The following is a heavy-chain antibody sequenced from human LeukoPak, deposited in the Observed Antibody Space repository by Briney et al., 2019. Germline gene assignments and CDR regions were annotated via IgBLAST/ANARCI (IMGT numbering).Heavy chain of an antibody. J-gene: IGHJ4*02. Sequence: GASVKVSCKASGYSFTGYYIHWVRQAPGQGLEWMGRVNSNIGDTYYAQKFRGRLAITRDKSITTVHMELSSLRSNDTAVYYCARDVLGYDSSASDWGQGTLVTVSS. CDR3: ARDVLGYDSSASD. D-gene: IGHD3-22*01. CDR1: GYSFTGYY. V-gene: IGHV1-2*06. CDR2: VNSNIGDT.